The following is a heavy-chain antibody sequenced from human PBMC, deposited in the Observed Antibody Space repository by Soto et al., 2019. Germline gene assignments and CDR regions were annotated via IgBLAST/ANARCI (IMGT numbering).Heavy chain of an antibody. J-gene: IGHJ6*02. CDR2: INPSGGST. D-gene: IGHD5-12*01. CDR1: GYTFTSYY. V-gene: IGHV1-46*01. CDR3: ARAEGDGYKPLEYYYYGMDV. Sequence: ASVKVSCKASGYTFTSYYMHWVRQAPGQGLEWMGIINPSGGSTSYAQKFQGRVTMTRDTSTSTVYMELSSLRSEDTAVYYCARAEGDGYKPLEYYYYGMDVWGQGTTVTVSS.